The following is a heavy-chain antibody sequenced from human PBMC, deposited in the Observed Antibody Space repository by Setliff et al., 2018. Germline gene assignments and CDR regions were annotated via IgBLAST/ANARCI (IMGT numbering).Heavy chain of an antibody. D-gene: IGHD3-16*02. Sequence: GGSLRLSCAASRFSFSSYWMSWVRQAPGKGLEWVANIKQDGSEKYYVDSVKGRFTIPRDNAKDSLYLQMNSLRAEDTAVYYCAREIRLGELSFCAFDIWGQGTMVTVSS. CDR2: IKQDGSEK. V-gene: IGHV3-7*01. CDR3: AREIRLGELSFCAFDI. CDR1: RFSFSSYW. J-gene: IGHJ3*02.